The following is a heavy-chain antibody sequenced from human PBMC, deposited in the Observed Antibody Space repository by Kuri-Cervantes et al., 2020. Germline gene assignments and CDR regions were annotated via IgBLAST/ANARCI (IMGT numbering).Heavy chain of an antibody. Sequence: SETLSLTCTVSGYSISSNHYWGWIRQPPGKGLEWIGSIYHSGSAYYNPSLKSRGTISVDTSKKQFSLKLSSVTAADTAVYYCARTRKGRSGNYDYWGQGTLVTVSS. CDR1: GYSISSNHY. D-gene: IGHD3-10*01. V-gene: IGHV4-38-2*02. J-gene: IGHJ4*02. CDR2: IYHSGSA. CDR3: ARTRKGRSGNYDY.